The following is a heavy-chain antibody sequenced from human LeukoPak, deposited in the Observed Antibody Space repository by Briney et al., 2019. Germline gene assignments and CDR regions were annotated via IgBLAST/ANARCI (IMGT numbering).Heavy chain of an antibody. J-gene: IGHJ4*02. CDR1: GGTFSSYA. CDR2: IIPIFGTA. V-gene: IGHV1-69*13. D-gene: IGHD2-15*01. CDR3: ARGWTSTPFDY. Sequence: ASVKVSCKASGGTFSSYAISWVRQAPGQGLERMGGIIPIFGTANYAQKFQGRVTITADESTSTAYMELSSLRSEDTAVYYCARGWTSTPFDYWGQGTLVTVSS.